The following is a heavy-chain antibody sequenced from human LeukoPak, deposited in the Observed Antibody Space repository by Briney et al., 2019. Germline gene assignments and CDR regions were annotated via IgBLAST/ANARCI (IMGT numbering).Heavy chain of an antibody. CDR2: IYSGGST. V-gene: IGHV3-66*02. CDR3: ATAAWYYYYMDV. CDR1: GFTVSSNY. D-gene: IGHD6-13*01. Sequence: GGSLRLSCAASGFTVSSNYMSWVRQAPGKGLEWVSVIYSGGSTYYADSVKGRFTISRDNSKNTLYLQMNSLRAEDTAVYYCATAAWYYYYMDVWGKGTTVTVSS. J-gene: IGHJ6*03.